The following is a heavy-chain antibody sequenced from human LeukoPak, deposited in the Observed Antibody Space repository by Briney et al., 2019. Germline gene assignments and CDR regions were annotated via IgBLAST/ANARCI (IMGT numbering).Heavy chain of an antibody. J-gene: IGHJ4*02. CDR3: ARQGSSWRSSDY. CDR2: INHSGST. D-gene: IGHD6-13*01. Sequence: SETLSLTCAVYGGSFSGYYWSWIRQPPGKGLEWIGEINHSGSTNYNPSLKSRVTISVDTSKNQFSLKLSSVTAADTAVYYCARQGSSWRSSDYWGQGTLVTVSS. V-gene: IGHV4-34*01. CDR1: GGSFSGYY.